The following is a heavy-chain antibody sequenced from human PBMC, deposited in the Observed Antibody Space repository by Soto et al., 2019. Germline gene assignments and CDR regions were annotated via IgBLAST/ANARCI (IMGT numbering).Heavy chain of an antibody. J-gene: IGHJ4*02. CDR2: IGSSGSTM. D-gene: IGHD3-22*01. V-gene: IGHV3-48*03. Sequence: EVQLVESGGGLVQPGGSLRLSCVASGFTFSSYEMNWVRQAPGKGLEWVSYIGSSGSTMYYVDSVKGRFAISRDNAKNSLYLQMNSLRAEDTAVYYCARSGDSSGYSLDWGQGTLVTVSS. CDR3: ARSGDSSGYSLD. CDR1: GFTFSSYE.